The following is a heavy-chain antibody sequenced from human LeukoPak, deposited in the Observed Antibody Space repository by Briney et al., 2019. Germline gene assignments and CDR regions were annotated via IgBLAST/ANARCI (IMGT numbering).Heavy chain of an antibody. CDR2: IKQDGSEK. CDR3: ARVAEYQPFDY. CDR1: GFNFSSYW. V-gene: IGHV3-7*01. Sequence: GGSLRLSCAATGFNFSSYWMSWFRQAPGKGLEWVANIKQDGSEKYYVDSVKGRFTISRDNAKNSLYLQMNSLRAEDTAVYYCARVAEYQPFDYWGQGTLVTVSS. D-gene: IGHD2-2*01. J-gene: IGHJ4*02.